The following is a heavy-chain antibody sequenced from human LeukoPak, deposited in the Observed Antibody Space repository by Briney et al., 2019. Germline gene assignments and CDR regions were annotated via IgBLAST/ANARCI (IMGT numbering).Heavy chain of an antibody. CDR2: INHSGYT. CDR1: GVSFDDYY. V-gene: IGHV4-34*01. J-gene: IGHJ4*02. CDR3: TRMTTGHDY. D-gene: IGHD4-17*01. Sequence: SETLSLTFAVSGVSFDDYYWAWVRQTPGKGLEWIGEINHSGYTNDNPSLKSRVTLSIDTSRKQFSLNLRSVTVADAGIYFCTRMTTGHDYWGQGTLVTVSS.